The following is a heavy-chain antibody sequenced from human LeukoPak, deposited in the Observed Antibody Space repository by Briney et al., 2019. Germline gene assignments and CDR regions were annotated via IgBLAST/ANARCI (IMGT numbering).Heavy chain of an antibody. D-gene: IGHD6-13*01. CDR3: AKDERRIAATGSWGFDH. V-gene: IGHV3-43*01. CDR2: ISWDGSTT. Sequence: GGSLRLSCATSGFIFDDYNMHWVRQAPGKGLEWVSLISWDGSTTYYADSVKGRFTISRDNTNNSLYLHLTSLRNDDTALYYCAKDERRIAATGSWGFDHWGQGTLVTVSS. J-gene: IGHJ4*02. CDR1: GFIFDDYN.